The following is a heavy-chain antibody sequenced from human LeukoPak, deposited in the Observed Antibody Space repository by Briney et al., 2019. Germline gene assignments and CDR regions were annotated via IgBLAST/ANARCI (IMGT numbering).Heavy chain of an antibody. V-gene: IGHV4-34*01. J-gene: IGHJ4*02. CDR2: INHSGST. Sequence: SETLSLTCAVYGGSFSGYYWSWIRQSPGKGLEWIGEINHSGSTNYNPSLKSRVTISVDTSKNQFSLKLSSVTAADTAVYYCARAPLHGRRILGDLRLRGYFDYWGQGTLVTVSS. D-gene: IGHD2/OR15-2a*01. CDR3: ARAPLHGRRILGDLRLRGYFDY. CDR1: GGSFSGYY.